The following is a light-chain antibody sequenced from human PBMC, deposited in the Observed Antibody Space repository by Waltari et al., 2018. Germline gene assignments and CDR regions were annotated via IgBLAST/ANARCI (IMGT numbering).Light chain of an antibody. CDR1: SRQIGYYTL. CDR2: DVS. V-gene: IGLV2-14*03. Sequence: QSALPQPASVSGPPGPSITISCPGTSRQIGYYTLFPWYQQHPGKAPKLMIYDVSLRPSGVSNRFSGSKSGNTASLTISGLQAEDEAAFYCSSYATTSTWVFGGGTKVTVL. J-gene: IGLJ3*02. CDR3: SSYATTSTWV.